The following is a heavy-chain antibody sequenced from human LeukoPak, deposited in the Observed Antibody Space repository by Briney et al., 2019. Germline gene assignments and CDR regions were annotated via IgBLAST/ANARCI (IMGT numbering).Heavy chain of an antibody. Sequence: SETLSLTCTVSGGSLSSHFWSWIRQPPGKGLELIGHIYYTGTTYYNPSLNSRVTISLDTSRNQFSLRLTSVTAGDTAVYYCARFSSDCSTASCYLTYWGQGTLVTVSS. CDR3: ARFSSDCSTASCYLTY. CDR2: IYYTGTT. J-gene: IGHJ4*02. CDR1: GGSLSSHF. D-gene: IGHD2-2*01. V-gene: IGHV4-59*11.